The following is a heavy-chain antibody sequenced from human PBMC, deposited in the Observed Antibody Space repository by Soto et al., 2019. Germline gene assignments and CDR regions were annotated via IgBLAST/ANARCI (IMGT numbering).Heavy chain of an antibody. D-gene: IGHD5-18*01. Sequence: LSLTCAVSGGSISSGGYSWSWIRQPPGKGLEWIGYIYHSGSTYYNPSLKSRVTISVDTSKNQFSLKLSSATAADTAVYYCAREGEDSYGAFFYWGQGTLDLVSS. J-gene: IGHJ4*02. CDR2: IYHSGST. CDR3: AREGEDSYGAFFY. CDR1: GGSISSGGYS. V-gene: IGHV4-30-2*01.